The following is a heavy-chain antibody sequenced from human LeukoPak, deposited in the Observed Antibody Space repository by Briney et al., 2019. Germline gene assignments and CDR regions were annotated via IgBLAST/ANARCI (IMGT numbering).Heavy chain of an antibody. CDR1: GGSISSGDYY. D-gene: IGHD2-2*01. J-gene: IGHJ4*02. Sequence: PSQTLSLTCTVSGGSISSGDYYRSWIRQPPGKGLEWIGYIYYSGSTYYNPSLKSRVTISVDTSKNQFSLKLSSVTAADTAVYYCARGDIVVVPAAPYFDYWGQGTLVTVSS. CDR2: IYYSGST. V-gene: IGHV4-30-4*01. CDR3: ARGDIVVVPAAPYFDY.